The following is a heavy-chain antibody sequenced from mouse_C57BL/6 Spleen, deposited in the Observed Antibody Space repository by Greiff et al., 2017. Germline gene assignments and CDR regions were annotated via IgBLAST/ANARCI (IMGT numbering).Heavy chain of an antibody. CDR3: AKTENSFYFYGSSSRFSY. V-gene: IGHV1-62-2*01. CDR1: GYTFTEYT. D-gene: IGHD1-1*01. J-gene: IGHJ3*01. CDR2: FYPGSGSI. Sequence: QVQLKQSGAELVKPGASVKLSCKASGYTFTEYTIHWVKQRSGQGLEWIGWFYPGSGSIKYNEKFKDKATLTADKSSSTVYMELSRLTSEDSAVYFCAKTENSFYFYGSSSRFSYWGQRALVTGSA.